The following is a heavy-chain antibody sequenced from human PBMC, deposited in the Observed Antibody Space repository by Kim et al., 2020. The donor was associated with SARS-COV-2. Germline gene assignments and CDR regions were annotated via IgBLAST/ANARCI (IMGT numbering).Heavy chain of an antibody. CDR2: ISDSGDST. CDR1: GFTFNNYA. V-gene: IGHV3-23*01. J-gene: IGHJ4*02. Sequence: GGSLRLSCAASGFTFNNYAMSWVRQAPGRGLEWVSGISDSGDSTYYADSVKGRFTISRDNSKNTLYLQVNSLRAEDTAVYYCAKDIRHYYDSSRYYQGWGSPEYWGQGTLVTVSS. D-gene: IGHD3-22*01. CDR3: AKDIRHYYDSSRYYQGWGSPEY.